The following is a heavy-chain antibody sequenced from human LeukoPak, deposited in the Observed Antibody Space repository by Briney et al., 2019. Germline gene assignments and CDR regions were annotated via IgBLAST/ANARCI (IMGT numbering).Heavy chain of an antibody. CDR2: ISSSSSYR. Sequence: GGSLRLSCAASGFTFSRYSMNWVRQAPGKGLEWVSSISSSSSYRYYADSVKGRFTISRDNAKNSLYLQMNSLRAEDTAVYHCARGAGYCSSTSCPLYYYYGMDVWGQGTTVTVSS. V-gene: IGHV3-21*01. D-gene: IGHD2-2*01. J-gene: IGHJ6*02. CDR1: GFTFSRYS. CDR3: ARGAGYCSSTSCPLYYYYGMDV.